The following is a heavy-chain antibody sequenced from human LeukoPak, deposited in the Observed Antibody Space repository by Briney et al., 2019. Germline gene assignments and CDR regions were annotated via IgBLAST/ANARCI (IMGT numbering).Heavy chain of an antibody. CDR3: ARHAYDSSSAALADFDY. V-gene: IGHV4-39*01. D-gene: IGHD3-22*01. Sequence: ASETLSLTCTVSGGSISSSSYYWGWIRQPPGKGLEWIGSIYYSGSTYYNPSLKSRVTISVDTSKNQFSLKLSSVTAADTAVYYCARHAYDSSSAALADFDYWGQGTLVTVSS. J-gene: IGHJ4*02. CDR1: GGSISSSSYY. CDR2: IYYSGST.